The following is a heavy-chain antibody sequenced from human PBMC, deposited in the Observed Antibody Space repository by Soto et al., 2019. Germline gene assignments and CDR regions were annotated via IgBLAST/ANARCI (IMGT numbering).Heavy chain of an antibody. D-gene: IGHD6-19*01. CDR3: AKDMGQWVETFDY. J-gene: IGHJ4*01. CDR2: ISAGGGGT. CDR1: GFTLTRSA. V-gene: IGHV3-23*01. Sequence: GGSLRLSCAGSGFTLTRSAVSWVRQAPGKGLEWVSGISAGGGGTYYADSVKGRFTISRDISKNTVYLQMNGLRVEDTAVYYCAKDMGQWVETFDYWGLGTLVTVSS.